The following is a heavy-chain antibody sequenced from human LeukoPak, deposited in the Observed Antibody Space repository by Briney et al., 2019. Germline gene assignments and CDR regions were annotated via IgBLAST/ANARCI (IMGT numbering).Heavy chain of an antibody. CDR3: ARDSLWDDY. V-gene: IGHV3-48*03. CDR1: GLAFSSYE. Sequence: GGSLRLSCAASGLAFSSYEMNWVRQAPGKGLEWVSYISTSGSTIHYADSVKGRFTFSRDNAKNSVYLQMNSLRAEDTAVYYCARDSLWDDYWGQGTLVTVSS. D-gene: IGHD5-18*01. CDR2: ISTSGSTI. J-gene: IGHJ4*02.